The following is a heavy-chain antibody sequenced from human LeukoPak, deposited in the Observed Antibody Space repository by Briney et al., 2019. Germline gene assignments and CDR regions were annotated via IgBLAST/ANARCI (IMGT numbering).Heavy chain of an antibody. D-gene: IGHD3-10*01. CDR1: GFTFGSYA. V-gene: IGHV3-23*01. Sequence: GGSLRLSCAASGFTFGSYAISWVRQAPGKGLEWVSAITASGAVTYYADSVKGRFTISRDNSKNTLYLQMNRLRAEDTAVYYCARDYGYWGQGRLVTVSS. J-gene: IGHJ4*02. CDR3: ARDYGY. CDR2: ITASGAVT.